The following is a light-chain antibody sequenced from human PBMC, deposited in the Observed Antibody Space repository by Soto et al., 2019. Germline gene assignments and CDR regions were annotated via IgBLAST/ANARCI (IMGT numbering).Light chain of an antibody. CDR3: QQYNNWPYT. CDR2: GAS. J-gene: IGKJ2*01. Sequence: EIVMTQSPATLSVSPGERATLSCRASQSVSSNLAWYQQKPGQAPRLLIYGASTRATGIPANFSGSGSGTEFTLTNSSLQSEDFAVYYCQQYNNWPYTFGQGTKLEIK. V-gene: IGKV3-15*01. CDR1: QSVSSN.